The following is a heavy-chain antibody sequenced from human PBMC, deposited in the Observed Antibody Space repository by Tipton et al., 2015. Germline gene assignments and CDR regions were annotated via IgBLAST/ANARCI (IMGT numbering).Heavy chain of an antibody. CDR1: GDSMSSGAYY. CDR2: IYYSGTT. V-gene: IGHV4-31*02. Sequence: LRLSCTVSGDSMSSGAYYWSWIRKHPGKGLEWIGYIYYSGTTYYNPSLKSRLTISLDRSKSHFSLQLTSVTAADTAVYYCARSTDTYIDYWGPGTLVTVSS. CDR3: ARSTDTYIDY. J-gene: IGHJ4*02. D-gene: IGHD5-18*01.